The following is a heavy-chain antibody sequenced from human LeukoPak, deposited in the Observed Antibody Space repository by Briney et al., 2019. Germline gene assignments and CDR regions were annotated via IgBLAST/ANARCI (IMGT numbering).Heavy chain of an antibody. CDR3: AKADSGSWGAFDI. CDR2: ISYDGSNK. J-gene: IGHJ3*02. V-gene: IGHV3-30*18. D-gene: IGHD1-26*01. Sequence: GGSLRLSCAASGFTFSSYGMHWVRQAPGKGLEWVTVISYDGSNKYYADSVKGRFTISRDNSKNTLYLQMNSLRAEDTAVYYCAKADSGSWGAFDIWGQGTMVTVSS. CDR1: GFTFSSYG.